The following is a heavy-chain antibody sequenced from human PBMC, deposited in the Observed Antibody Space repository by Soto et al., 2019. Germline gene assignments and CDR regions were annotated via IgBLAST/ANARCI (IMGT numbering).Heavy chain of an antibody. CDR1: GFTVSTKY. V-gene: IGHV3-66*01. J-gene: IGHJ4*02. Sequence: EVQLVESGGEWVQPGGVVRLSCAASGFTVSTKYMSWVRQAPGKGLEWVSVIYSGGSTFYADSVRGRFTISRDNSKNTVDLQMNSLRAEDTAVYYCARDPWAGDYWGQGTLVTVSS. D-gene: IGHD3-16*01. CDR2: IYSGGST. CDR3: ARDPWAGDY.